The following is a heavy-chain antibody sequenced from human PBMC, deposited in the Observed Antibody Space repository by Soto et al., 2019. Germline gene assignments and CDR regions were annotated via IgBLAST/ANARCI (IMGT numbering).Heavy chain of an antibody. Sequence: QVQLMQSGAEVTKPGSSVKVSCKASGGPFNTFGISWVRQAPGQGLEWMGGIIPKYGTTNYARRFQGRVTITADESPTTAYLELSSLRHDDTAIYYCERTRQRRPVFYVDYWGQGTQISVTS. CDR1: GGPFNTFG. CDR2: IIPKYGTT. J-gene: IGHJ4*02. V-gene: IGHV1-69*01. D-gene: IGHD2-2*01. CDR3: ERTRQRRPVFYVDY.